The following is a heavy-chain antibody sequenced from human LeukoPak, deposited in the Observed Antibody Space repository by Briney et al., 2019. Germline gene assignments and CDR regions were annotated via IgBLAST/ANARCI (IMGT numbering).Heavy chain of an antibody. V-gene: IGHV3-9*01. CDR1: GFTFDDYA. D-gene: IGHD1-26*01. CDR2: ISWNSGSI. CDR3: AKEGSGSYLDY. Sequence: GRSLRLSCAASGFTFDDYAMHWVRQAPGKGLEWVSGISWNSGSIGYADSVKGRFTISRDNAKNSLYLQMNSLRAEDTALYYCAKEGSGSYLDYWGQGTLVTVSS. J-gene: IGHJ4*02.